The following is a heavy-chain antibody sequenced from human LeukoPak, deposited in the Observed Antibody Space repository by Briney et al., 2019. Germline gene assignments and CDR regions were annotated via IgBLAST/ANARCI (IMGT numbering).Heavy chain of an antibody. Sequence: SETLSLTCTVSGVSISSGGYYWSWIRQHPGKGLEWIGYIYYSGSTYYNPSLKSRVTISVDTSKNQFSLKLSSVTAADTAVYYCARAVSEYTYGTRFDHWGPGTLVTVSS. V-gene: IGHV4-31*03. D-gene: IGHD5-18*01. CDR1: GVSISSGGYY. CDR3: ARAVSEYTYGTRFDH. CDR2: IYYSGST. J-gene: IGHJ4*02.